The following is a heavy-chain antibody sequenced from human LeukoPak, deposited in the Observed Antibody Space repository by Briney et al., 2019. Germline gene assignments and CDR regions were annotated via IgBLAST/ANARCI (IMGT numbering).Heavy chain of an antibody. D-gene: IGHD6-19*01. J-gene: IGHJ4*02. Sequence: GGSLRLSCAASGFTFSSYAMSWVRQAPGTGLEWVANIKQDGSDRNYVTSVRGRFTISRDNAESSLFLQMNSLRAEDTAVYYCVRNLAVAGTCFDSWGQGTLVTVSS. CDR1: GFTFSSYA. V-gene: IGHV3-7*03. CDR3: VRNLAVAGTCFDS. CDR2: IKQDGSDR.